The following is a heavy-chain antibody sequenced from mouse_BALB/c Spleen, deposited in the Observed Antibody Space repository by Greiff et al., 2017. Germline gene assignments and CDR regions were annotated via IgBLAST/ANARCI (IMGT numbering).Heavy chain of an antibody. J-gene: IGHJ3*01. V-gene: IGHV1-5*01. Sequence: EVQLQQSGTVLARPGASVKMSCKASGYSFTSYWMHWVKQRPGQGLEWIGAIYPGNSDTSYNQKFKGKAKLTAVTSASTAYMELSSLTNEDSAVYYCTIRLITTATWFAYWGQGTLVTVSA. CDR3: TIRLITTATWFAY. CDR1: GYSFTSYW. CDR2: IYPGNSDT. D-gene: IGHD1-2*01.